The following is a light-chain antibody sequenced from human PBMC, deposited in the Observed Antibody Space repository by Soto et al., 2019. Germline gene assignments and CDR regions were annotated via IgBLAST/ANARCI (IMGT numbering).Light chain of an antibody. CDR1: QSIRSW. V-gene: IGKV1-5*01. CDR2: DAS. CDR3: QQYDSFAVT. J-gene: IGKJ1*01. Sequence: DIQMTQSPSTLSASIGDRVFITCRASQSIRSWLAWYQQKPGKAPKLLIHDASKLESGVPSRFSGSGSGTEFTLSISSLQPDDVATYHCQQYDSFAVTFGQGTKVEI.